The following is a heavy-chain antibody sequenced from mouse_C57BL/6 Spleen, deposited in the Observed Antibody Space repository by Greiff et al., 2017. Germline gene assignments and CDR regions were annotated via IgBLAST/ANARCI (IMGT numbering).Heavy chain of an antibody. D-gene: IGHD2-10*02. J-gene: IGHJ3*01. CDR1: GYTFTDYN. CDR3: ARSYGNWFAY. V-gene: IGHV1-18*01. Sequence: VQLQQSGPELVKPGASVKIPCKASGYTFTDYNMDWVKQSHGKSLEWIGDINPNNGGTIYNQKFKGKATLTVDKSSSTAYMELRSLTSEDTAVYYCARSYGNWFAYWGQGTLVTVSA. CDR2: INPNNGGT.